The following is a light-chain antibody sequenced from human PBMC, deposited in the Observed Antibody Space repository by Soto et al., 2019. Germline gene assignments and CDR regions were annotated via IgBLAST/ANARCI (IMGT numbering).Light chain of an antibody. V-gene: IGKV1-17*01. J-gene: IGKJ1*01. CDR2: GAS. CDR1: QGIRND. Sequence: DIQMTQSPSSLSASVGDRVTITCRASQGIRNDLGWYQQKPGKAPKRLIYGASNRASGISDRFSGSGSGTDFTLTIYRLEPEDFAVYYCQQYDTSPWTFGQGTKVDIK. CDR3: QQYDTSPWT.